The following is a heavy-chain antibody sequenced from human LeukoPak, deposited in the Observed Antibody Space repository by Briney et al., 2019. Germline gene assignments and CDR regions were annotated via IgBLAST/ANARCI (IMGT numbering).Heavy chain of an antibody. D-gene: IGHD3-22*01. CDR3: ARGAHYYDSSGYYHTPFDY. CDR2: IYSGGST. CDR1: GFTVSSNY. V-gene: IGHV3-53*01. Sequence: GGSLRLSCAASGFTVSSNYMSWVRQAPGEGLEWVSVIYSGGSTYYADSVKGRFTISRDNSKNTLYLQMNSLRAEDTAVYYCARGAHYYDSSGYYHTPFDYWGQGTLVTVSS. J-gene: IGHJ4*02.